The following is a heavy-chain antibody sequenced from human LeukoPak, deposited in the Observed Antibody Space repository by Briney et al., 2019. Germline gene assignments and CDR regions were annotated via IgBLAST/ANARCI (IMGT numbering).Heavy chain of an antibody. Sequence: GGSLRLSCAASRFTFSSYAMSWVRQAPGKGLEWVSAISGSGGSTYYADSVKGRFTISRDNSKNTLYLQMNSLRAEDTAVYYCAKGPTKGYCSSTSCYIVDWFDPWGQGTLVTVPS. CDR3: AKGPTKGYCSSTSCYIVDWFDP. J-gene: IGHJ5*02. CDR2: ISGSGGST. V-gene: IGHV3-23*01. CDR1: RFTFSSYA. D-gene: IGHD2-2*02.